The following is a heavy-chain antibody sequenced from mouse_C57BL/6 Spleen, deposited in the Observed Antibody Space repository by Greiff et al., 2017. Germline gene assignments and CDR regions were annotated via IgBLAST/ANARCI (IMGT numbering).Heavy chain of an antibody. CDR3: AREGDYYGHQAWFAY. D-gene: IGHD1-2*01. CDR1: GFTFSSYA. J-gene: IGHJ3*01. V-gene: IGHV5-4*01. Sequence: EVHLVESGGGLVKPGGSLKLSCAASGFTFSSYAMSWVRQTPEKRLEWVATISDGGSYTYYPDNVKGRFTISRDNAKNNLYLQMSHLKSEDTAMYYCAREGDYYGHQAWFAYWGQGTLVTVSA. CDR2: ISDGGSYT.